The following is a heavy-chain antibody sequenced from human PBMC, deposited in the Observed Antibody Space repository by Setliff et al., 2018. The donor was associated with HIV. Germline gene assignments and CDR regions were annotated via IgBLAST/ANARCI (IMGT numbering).Heavy chain of an antibody. CDR3: ARDLSGYSYGSYYYYMDV. Sequence: SETLSLTCAVYGGSFSDNYWSWIRQSPGKGLEWIGEINHSGRTKYSPSLRSRVSISVDTSKTQFSLKLSSVTAADTAVYYCARDLSGYSYGSYYYYMDVWGKGTTVTVSS. CDR2: INHSGRT. J-gene: IGHJ6*03. CDR1: GGSFSDNY. V-gene: IGHV4-34*01. D-gene: IGHD5-18*01.